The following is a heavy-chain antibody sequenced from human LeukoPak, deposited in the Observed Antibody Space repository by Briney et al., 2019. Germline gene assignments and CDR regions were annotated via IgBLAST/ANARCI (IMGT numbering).Heavy chain of an antibody. CDR2: INSDGSST. J-gene: IGHJ4*02. V-gene: IGHV3-74*01. CDR3: ARDNPRYYYDSSGYRPLDY. CDR1: GFTFSSYW. Sequence: GGSLRLSCAASGFTFSSYWMHWVRQAPGKGLVWVSRINSDGSSTSYADSVKGRFTISRDNAKNSLYLQMNSLRAEDTAVYYCARDNPRYYYDSSGYRPLDYWGQGTLVTVSS. D-gene: IGHD3-22*01.